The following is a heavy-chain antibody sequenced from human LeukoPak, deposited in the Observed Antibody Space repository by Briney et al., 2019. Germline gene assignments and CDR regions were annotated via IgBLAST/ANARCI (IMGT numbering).Heavy chain of an antibody. CDR1: GGSISSYY. J-gene: IGHJ4*02. Sequence: SETLSLTCTVSGGSISSYYWSWIWQPPGKGLEWIGYIYYSGSTNYNPSLKSRVTISVDTSKNQFSLKLSSVTAADTAVYYCASLWGVSGHDYWGQGTLVTVSS. V-gene: IGHV4-59*01. D-gene: IGHD3-16*01. CDR2: IYYSGST. CDR3: ASLWGVSGHDY.